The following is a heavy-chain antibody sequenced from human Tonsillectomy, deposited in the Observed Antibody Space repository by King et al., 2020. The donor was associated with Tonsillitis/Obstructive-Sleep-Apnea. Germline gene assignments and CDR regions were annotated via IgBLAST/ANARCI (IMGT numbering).Heavy chain of an antibody. Sequence: VQLVESGGGVVQPGRSLRLSCAASGFTFSNYAMHWVRQAPGKGLEWVAVISYDGSNKYYADSVKGRFTISRDNSKNTLYLQMNSLRAEDTAVYFCARDRMGFDYWGQGTLVTVSS. CDR2: ISYDGSNK. D-gene: IGHD5-24*01. CDR3: ARDRMGFDY. J-gene: IGHJ4*02. CDR1: GFTFSNYA. V-gene: IGHV3-30*04.